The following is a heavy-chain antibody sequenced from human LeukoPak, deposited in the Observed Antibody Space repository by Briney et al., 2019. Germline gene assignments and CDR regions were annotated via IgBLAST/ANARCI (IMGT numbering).Heavy chain of an antibody. CDR3: ASSGYYFSIDY. V-gene: IGHV4-31*03. CDR1: GGSISSGGYY. J-gene: IGHJ4*02. D-gene: IGHD3-22*01. CDR2: IYYSGST. Sequence: SQTLSLTCTVSGGSISSGGYYWSWIRQHPGTGLEWIGYIYYSGSTYYNPSLKSRVTISVDTSKNQFSLKLSSVTAADTAVYYCASSGYYFSIDYWGQGTLVTVSS.